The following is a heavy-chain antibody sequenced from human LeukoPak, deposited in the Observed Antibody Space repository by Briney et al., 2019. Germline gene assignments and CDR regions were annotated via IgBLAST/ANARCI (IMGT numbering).Heavy chain of an antibody. CDR3: ARVRNGYTFAYFDY. D-gene: IGHD5-12*01. CDR2: IYYSGST. CDR1: GGSISSSSYY. Sequence: SETLSLTCTVSGGSISSSSYYWGWIRQPPGKGLEWIGSIYYSGSTYYNPSLKSRVTISVDTSKNQFSLKLSSVTAADTAVYYCARVRNGYTFAYFDYWGQGTLVTVSS. J-gene: IGHJ4*02. V-gene: IGHV4-39*07.